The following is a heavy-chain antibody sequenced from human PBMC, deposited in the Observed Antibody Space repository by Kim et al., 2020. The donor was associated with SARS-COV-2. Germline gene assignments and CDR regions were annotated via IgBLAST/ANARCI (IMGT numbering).Heavy chain of an antibody. D-gene: IGHD6-13*01. Sequence: SETLSLTCVVSAGSISSTNWWTWVRQPPGKGLEWIGEIYHSGTTNYNPSLKSRVTISIDKSRSQFSLELTSVTAADTAVYYCARKYTSNWYSNFDYWGPGSLVTVSS. V-gene: IGHV4-4*02. J-gene: IGHJ4*02. CDR1: AGSISSTNW. CDR3: ARKYTSNWYSNFDY. CDR2: IYHSGTT.